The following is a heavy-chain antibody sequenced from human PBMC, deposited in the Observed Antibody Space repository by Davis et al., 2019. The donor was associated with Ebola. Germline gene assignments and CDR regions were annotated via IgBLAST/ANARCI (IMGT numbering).Heavy chain of an antibody. J-gene: IGHJ4*02. CDR3: ARDQIGYLDY. CDR1: GFTFSSYW. D-gene: IGHD2-15*01. CDR2: IKQDGSEK. V-gene: IGHV3-7*01. Sequence: GESLKISCAASGFTFSSYWMSWVRQAPGKGLEWVANIKQDGSEKYYVDSVKGRFTISRDNAKNSLYLQMNSLRAEDTAVYYCARDQIGYLDYWGQGTLVTVSS.